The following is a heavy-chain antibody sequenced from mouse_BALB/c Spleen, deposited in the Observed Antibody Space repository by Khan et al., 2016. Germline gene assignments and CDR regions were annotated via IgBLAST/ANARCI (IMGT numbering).Heavy chain of an antibody. CDR1: GHSITSGYY. J-gene: IGHJ3*01. D-gene: IGHD2-4*01. Sequence: EVQLQESGPGLVKPSQSLSLTCSVTGHSITSGYYWNWIRQFPGNKLEWMGYISYDGSNNYNPSLKNRISITRDTSKNQFFLKLNSLTTEDTATXYGARSLWAYDYAWFVYWGQGTLVTVSA. V-gene: IGHV3-6*02. CDR3: ARSLWAYDYAWFVY. CDR2: ISYDGSN.